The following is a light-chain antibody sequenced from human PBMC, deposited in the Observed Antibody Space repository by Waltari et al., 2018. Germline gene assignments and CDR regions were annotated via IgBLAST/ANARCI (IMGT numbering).Light chain of an antibody. CDR3: VLYMGGGIL. CDR2: STN. Sequence: RHQQAPGQASRPLICSTNPCSSGVPERISGSILGNKAALTIAGAQADDESDYYCVLYMGGGILFGGGTKLTVL. J-gene: IGLJ3*02. V-gene: IGLV8-61*01.